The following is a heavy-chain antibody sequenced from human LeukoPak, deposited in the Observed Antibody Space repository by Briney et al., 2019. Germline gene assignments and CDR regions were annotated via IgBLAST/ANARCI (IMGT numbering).Heavy chain of an antibody. V-gene: IGHV4-59*01. CDR1: GGSISSYY. J-gene: IGHJ6*03. Sequence: SETLSLTCTVSGGSISSYYWSWIRQPPGKGLEWIGYIYYSGSTNYNPSLKSRVTISVDTSKNQFSLKLSSVTAADTAVYYCAKDGSSWDFSYMDVWGKGTTVTVSS. CDR2: IYYSGST. D-gene: IGHD6-13*01. CDR3: AKDGSSWDFSYMDV.